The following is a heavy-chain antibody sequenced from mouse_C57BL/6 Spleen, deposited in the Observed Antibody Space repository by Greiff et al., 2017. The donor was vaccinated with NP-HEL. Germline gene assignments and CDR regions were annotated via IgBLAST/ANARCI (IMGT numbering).Heavy chain of an antibody. CDR1: GYTFTSYW. V-gene: IGHV1-52*01. Sequence: VQLQQPGAELVRPGSSVKLSCKASGYTFTSYWMHWVKQRPIQGLEWIGNIDPSDSETHYNQKFKDKATLTVDKSSSTASMQLSSLTSEVSAVYCCASGSNYLYLYVDVWGTGTTVTVSS. CDR3: ASGSNYLYLYVDV. J-gene: IGHJ1*03. CDR2: IDPSDSET. D-gene: IGHD1-1*01.